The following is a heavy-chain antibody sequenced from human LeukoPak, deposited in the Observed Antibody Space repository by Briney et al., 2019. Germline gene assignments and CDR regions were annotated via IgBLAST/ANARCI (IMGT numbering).Heavy chain of an antibody. D-gene: IGHD2-2*01. J-gene: IGHJ6*02. Sequence: ASVKVSCKASGYTFTSYGISWVRQAPGQGLEWMGWISAYNGNTNYAQKLQGRVTMTTDTSTSTAYMELRSLRSDGTAVYYCARDWVVPAAIPGGLYYYYGMDVWGQGTTVTVSS. CDR3: ARDWVVPAAIPGGLYYYYGMDV. CDR2: ISAYNGNT. V-gene: IGHV1-18*01. CDR1: GYTFTSYG.